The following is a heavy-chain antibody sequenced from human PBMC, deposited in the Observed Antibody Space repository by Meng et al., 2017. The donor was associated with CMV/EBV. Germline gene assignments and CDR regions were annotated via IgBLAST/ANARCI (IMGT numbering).Heavy chain of an antibody. J-gene: IGHJ4*02. CDR2: INHSGST. CDR3: ARGSIAARLGLGD. Sequence: VQLQKWGAGLLKPSETLALTCAVYGGSFSGYYWSWIRQSPGKGLEWIGEINHSGSTNYNPSLKSRVTISVDTSKNQFSLKLSSVTAADTAVYYCARGSIAARLGLGDWGQGTLVTVSS. CDR1: GGSFSGYY. V-gene: IGHV4-34*01. D-gene: IGHD6-6*01.